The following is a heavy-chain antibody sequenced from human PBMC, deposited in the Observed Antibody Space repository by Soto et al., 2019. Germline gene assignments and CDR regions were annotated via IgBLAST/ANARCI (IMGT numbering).Heavy chain of an antibody. D-gene: IGHD3-16*01. CDR2: ISWNSGSI. CDR1: GFTFDDYA. CDR3: AEEYGGYFDY. J-gene: IGHJ4*02. Sequence: PGGSLRLSCAASGFTFDDYAMHWVRQAPGKGLEWVSGISWNSGSIGYADSVKGRFTISRDNAKNSLYLQMNSLRAEDTALYYCAEEYGGYFDYWGQGTLVTVSS. V-gene: IGHV3-9*01.